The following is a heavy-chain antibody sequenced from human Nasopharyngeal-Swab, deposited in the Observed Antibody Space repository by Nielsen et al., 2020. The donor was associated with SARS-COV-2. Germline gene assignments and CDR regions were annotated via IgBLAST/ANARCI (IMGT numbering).Heavy chain of an antibody. D-gene: IGHD3/OR15-3a*01. V-gene: IGHV4-39*07. CDR2: IHNSGTP. CDR3: ASGPFGPGDSYYYYGLDV. J-gene: IGHJ6*02. Sequence: GSLRLSCTVSGASIRSTTFYWGWIRQPPGKGLEWIGSIHNSGTPYYIPSLKSRVTISVDTSKNQFSLKMRSVTAADTAVYYCASGPFGPGDSYYYYGLDVWGQGTTVTVSS. CDR1: GASIRSTTFY.